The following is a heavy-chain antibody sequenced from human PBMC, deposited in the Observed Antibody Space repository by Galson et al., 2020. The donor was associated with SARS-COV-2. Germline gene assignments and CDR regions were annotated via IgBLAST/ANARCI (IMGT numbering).Heavy chain of an antibody. V-gene: IGHV4-39*01. CDR2: IYYSGST. Sequence: SETLSLTCTVSGGSISSSSYYWGWIRQPPGRGLEWIGSIYYSGSTYYNPSLKSRVTISVDTSKNQFSLKLSSVTAADTAVYYCATWPYYGDYEYYYDGMDVWGQGTTVTVSS. CDR3: ATWPYYGDYEYYYDGMDV. J-gene: IGHJ6*02. CDR1: GGSISSSSYY. D-gene: IGHD4-17*01.